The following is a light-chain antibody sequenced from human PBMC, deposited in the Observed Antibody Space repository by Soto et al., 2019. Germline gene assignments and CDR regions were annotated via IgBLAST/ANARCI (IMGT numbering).Light chain of an antibody. V-gene: IGKV3D-15*01. CDR2: GAT. Sequence: EIVLTQSPATLSSFPGDRVTLSCRASQSVRSNLAWYQQKPGQAPRLLIYGATSRATGIPARFSGSGSGTDFTLTISNLQSEDFAVYYCQQYNKWPPRTFGQGTKVDIK. CDR1: QSVRSN. CDR3: QQYNKWPPRT. J-gene: IGKJ1*01.